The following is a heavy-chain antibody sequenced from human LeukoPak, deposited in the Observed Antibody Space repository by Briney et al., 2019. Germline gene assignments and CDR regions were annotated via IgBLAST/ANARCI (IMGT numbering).Heavy chain of an antibody. V-gene: IGHV4-59*08. CDR2: IYYNGNR. J-gene: IGHJ4*02. CDR3: ARHRKGETPMVAFDY. D-gene: IGHD5-18*01. Sequence: SETLSLTCTVSGGSISDSYWSWIRQPPEKGLEWIGYIYYNGNRKYNPSLKSRVTMSIDTPRRQFSLNLASVTATDTAIYYCARHRKGETPMVAFDYWGQGTLVTVSS. CDR1: GGSISDSY.